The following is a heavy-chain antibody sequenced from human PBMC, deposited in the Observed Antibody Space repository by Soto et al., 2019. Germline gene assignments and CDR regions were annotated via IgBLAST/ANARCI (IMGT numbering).Heavy chain of an antibody. CDR1: GGTFSSYA. CDR3: ARARFGMPPVAIFDY. J-gene: IGHJ4*02. Sequence: QVQLVQSGAEVKKPGSSVKVSCKASGGTFSSYAISWVRQAPGQGLEWMGGIIPIFGTANYAQKFQGRVTIPAAESTSTAYMELSSLRSEDTAVYYCARARFGMPPVAIFDYWGQGTLVTVSS. D-gene: IGHD2-21*01. V-gene: IGHV1-69*12. CDR2: IIPIFGTA.